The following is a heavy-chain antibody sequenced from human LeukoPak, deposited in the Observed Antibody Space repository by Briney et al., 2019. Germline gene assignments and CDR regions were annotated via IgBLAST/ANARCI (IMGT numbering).Heavy chain of an antibody. CDR2: IYYSGST. V-gene: IGHV4-39*07. J-gene: IGHJ3*02. CDR1: GGSISSSSYY. D-gene: IGHD5-12*01. Sequence: SETLSLTCTVSGGSISSSSYYWGWIRQPPGKGLEWIGSIYYSGSTYYNPSLKSRVTISVDTSKNQFSLKLSSVTAADTAVYYCARDLVDIVATDQAFDIWGQGTMVTVSS. CDR3: ARDLVDIVATDQAFDI.